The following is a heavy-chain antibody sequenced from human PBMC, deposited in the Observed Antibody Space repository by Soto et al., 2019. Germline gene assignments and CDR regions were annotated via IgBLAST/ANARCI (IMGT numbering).Heavy chain of an antibody. CDR3: AKPITCGGDCYSTDY. V-gene: IGHV3-23*01. J-gene: IGHJ4*02. CDR2: ISGSGGST. CDR1: GFTFSSYA. Sequence: EVQLLESGGGLVQPGGSLRLSCAASGFTFSSYAMSCVRQAPGKGLEWGVAISGSGGSTYYADSVKGRFTISRDNSKNTLYLQMNSLRAEDTAVYYCAKPITCGGDCYSTDYWGQGTLVTVSS. D-gene: IGHD2-21*02.